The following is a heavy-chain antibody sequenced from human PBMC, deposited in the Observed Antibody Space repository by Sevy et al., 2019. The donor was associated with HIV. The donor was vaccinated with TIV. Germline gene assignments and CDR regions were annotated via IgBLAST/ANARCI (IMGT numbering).Heavy chain of an antibody. CDR1: GFTFSNVW. Sequence: GGSLRLSCAASGFTFSNVWMSWVRQAPGKGLEWVGHIKSKTEGGTTDYAAPVKGWFTISRDDSRNTLDLQMNSLKAEDTALYYCTTGGSILQHWGQGTLVTVSS. CDR2: IKSKTEGGTT. D-gene: IGHD3-16*01. CDR3: TTGGSILQH. V-gene: IGHV3-15*01. J-gene: IGHJ4*02.